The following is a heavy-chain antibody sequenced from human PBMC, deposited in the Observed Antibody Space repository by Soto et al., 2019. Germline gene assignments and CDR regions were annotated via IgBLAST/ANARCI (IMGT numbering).Heavy chain of an antibody. CDR3: ARDSYSVY. CDR2: IHTGGGA. CDR1: GFIVSTSY. V-gene: IGHV3-66*01. J-gene: IGHJ4*02. Sequence: EVQLVESGGGLVQPGGSLRLSCAASGFIVSTSYMNWVRQAPGKGLEWVSVIHTGGGAYYADSVKVRFIISRDDYKNTVYLQMNSLRAEDTAVYYCARDSYSVYGGQVTMFTVSS. D-gene: IGHD1-26*01.